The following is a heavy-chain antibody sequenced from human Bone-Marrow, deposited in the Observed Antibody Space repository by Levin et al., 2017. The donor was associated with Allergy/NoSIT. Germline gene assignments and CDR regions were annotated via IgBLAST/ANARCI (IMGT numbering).Heavy chain of an antibody. Sequence: GGSLRLSCAASGFTFSSYEMNWVRQAPGKGLEWVSYISSSGSTIYYADSVKGRFTISRDNAKNSLYLQMNSLRAEDTAVYYCARGGRIELRWLQWGGEDYWGQGTLVTVSS. J-gene: IGHJ4*02. D-gene: IGHD5-24*01. V-gene: IGHV3-48*03. CDR1: GFTFSSYE. CDR3: ARGGRIELRWLQWGGEDY. CDR2: ISSSGSTI.